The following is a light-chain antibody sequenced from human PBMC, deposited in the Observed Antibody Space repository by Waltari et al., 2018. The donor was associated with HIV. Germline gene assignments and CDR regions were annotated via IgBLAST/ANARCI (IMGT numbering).Light chain of an antibody. CDR1: HRLLHSNGYNY. V-gene: IGKV2-28*01. Sequence: EIVMTQSPPSLSATPGKPAFISFNSSHRLLHSNGYNYFDWYLQKSGQSPRRLIYFASNRASGVPDRFSGSGSGTDFALKITRVEAEDVGIYYGMQTLEIPTFGPGTKVDI. CDR2: FAS. J-gene: IGKJ3*01. CDR3: MQTLEIPT.